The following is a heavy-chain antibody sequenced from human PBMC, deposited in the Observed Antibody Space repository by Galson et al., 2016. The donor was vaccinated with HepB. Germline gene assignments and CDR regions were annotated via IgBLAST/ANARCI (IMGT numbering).Heavy chain of an antibody. CDR2: VNQDGSGK. CDR3: ASSGVPGAFDN. Sequence: SLRLSCAASGFTFSRYWMTWIRQAPGKGLEWVASVNQDGSGKYYVDSMKGRFTISRDNAKNSLCLQMNSLRAEDTAVYYCASSGVPGAFDNWGQGTMVTVSS. D-gene: IGHD2-2*01. V-gene: IGHV3-7*02. CDR1: GFTFSRYW. J-gene: IGHJ3*02.